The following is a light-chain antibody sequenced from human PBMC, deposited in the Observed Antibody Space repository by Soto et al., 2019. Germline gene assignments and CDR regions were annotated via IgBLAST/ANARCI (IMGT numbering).Light chain of an antibody. CDR1: QSISRNS. J-gene: IGKJ4*01. V-gene: IGKV3D-20*01. Sequence: EIVLTQSPATLSLSPGERATLSCGASQSISRNSLAWDQQKPGLAPRLLIYDASSRAPGSPARFSGSGAGTDFTLPISTLEPEDFVVYYCQQYGSPLTLDGGTKVEIK. CDR2: DAS. CDR3: QQYGSPLT.